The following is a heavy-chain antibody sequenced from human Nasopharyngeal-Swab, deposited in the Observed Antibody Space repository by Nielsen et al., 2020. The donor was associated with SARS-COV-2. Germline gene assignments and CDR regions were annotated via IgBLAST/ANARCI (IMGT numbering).Heavy chain of an antibody. CDR3: ASGEENNWFDP. Sequence: RQAPGKGLEWIGSIYYSGSTYYNPSLKRRVTISVDTSKNQFSLKLSSVTAADTAVYYCASGEENNWFDPWGQGTLVTVSS. D-gene: IGHD3-10*01. J-gene: IGHJ5*02. V-gene: IGHV4-39*07. CDR2: IYYSGST.